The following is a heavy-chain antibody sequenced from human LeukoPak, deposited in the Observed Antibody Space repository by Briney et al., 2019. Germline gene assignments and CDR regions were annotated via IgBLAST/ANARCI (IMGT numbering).Heavy chain of an antibody. CDR1: GYTFTSYD. D-gene: IGHD1-26*01. Sequence: ASVKVSCKASGYTFTSYDINWVRQATGQGLEWMGWMNPNSGNTGYAQRFQGRVTMTRNTSISTAYMELSSLRSEDTAVYYCARGLPEWEGVDYDYWGQGTLVTVSS. CDR2: MNPNSGNT. CDR3: ARGLPEWEGVDYDY. V-gene: IGHV1-8*01. J-gene: IGHJ4*02.